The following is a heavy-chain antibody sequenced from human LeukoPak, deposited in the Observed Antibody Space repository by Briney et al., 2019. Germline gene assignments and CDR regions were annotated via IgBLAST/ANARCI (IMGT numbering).Heavy chain of an antibody. CDR3: ARDVPYQLHGGWFDP. D-gene: IGHD2-2*01. CDR2: IYTSGST. Sequence: SETLSLTCTVSGGSISSYYWSWIRQPAGKGLEWIGRIYTSGSTNYNPSLKSRVTMSVDTSKIQFSLKLSSVTAADTAVYYCARDVPYQLHGGWFDPWGQGTLVTVSS. V-gene: IGHV4-4*07. J-gene: IGHJ5*02. CDR1: GGSISSYY.